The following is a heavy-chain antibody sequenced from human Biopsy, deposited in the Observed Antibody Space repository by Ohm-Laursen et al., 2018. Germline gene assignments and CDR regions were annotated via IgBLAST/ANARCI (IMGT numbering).Heavy chain of an antibody. D-gene: IGHD1-26*01. CDR2: MSPNTGNT. V-gene: IGHV1-8*01. Sequence: ASVKVSCKASGYTFTSHDINWVRQATGQGLEWMGWMSPNTGNTVYAQRFQDRVTMTSDTSTGTAYMELTSLTSDDTAVYFCARWETTLGRSLDSWGQGTLVVVSS. J-gene: IGHJ4*02. CDR3: ARWETTLGRSLDS. CDR1: GYTFTSHD.